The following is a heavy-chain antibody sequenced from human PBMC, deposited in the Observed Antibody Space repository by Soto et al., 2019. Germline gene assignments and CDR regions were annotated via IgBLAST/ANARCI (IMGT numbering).Heavy chain of an antibody. CDR1: DGSISSGEYY. J-gene: IGHJ5*02. D-gene: IGHD2-21*02. CDR2: IYDSGST. CDR3: ASLVVTAHNWFDP. V-gene: IGHV4-30-4*01. Sequence: VQLQESGPGLVKPSQTLSLTCTVSDGSISSGEYYWSWISEPPGKGLEWIGYIYDSGSTYYNPSLKSRVTISVDTSKNQFSLKLSSVTAADTAVYYCASLVVTAHNWFDPWGQGTLVTVSS.